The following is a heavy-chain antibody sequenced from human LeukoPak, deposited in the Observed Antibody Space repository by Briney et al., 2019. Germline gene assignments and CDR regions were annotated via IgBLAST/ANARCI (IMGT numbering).Heavy chain of an antibody. D-gene: IGHD6-6*01. Sequence: PGGSLRLSCAASGFAFSNYAMSWVRQAPGKGLEWVSSISSSSSYIYYADSVKGRFTISRDNAKNSLYLQTNSLRAEDTAVYYCARKYSSSSYGYWGQGTLVTVSS. V-gene: IGHV3-21*01. CDR1: GFAFSNYA. CDR3: ARKYSSSSYGY. CDR2: ISSSSSYI. J-gene: IGHJ4*02.